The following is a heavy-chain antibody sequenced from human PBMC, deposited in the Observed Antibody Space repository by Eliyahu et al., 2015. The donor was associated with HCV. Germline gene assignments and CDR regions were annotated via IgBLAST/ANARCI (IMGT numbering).Heavy chain of an antibody. CDR3: AQLGDYGDYQGAFDI. J-gene: IGHJ3*02. CDR1: GISLXNVRMG. D-gene: IGHD4-17*01. V-gene: IGHV2-26*01. CDR2: IFSNDEK. Sequence: QVTLKESGPVLVKPTETLTLTCTVSGISLXNVRMGVSWIRQPPGKALEWLAHIFSNDEKSYSSSLKSRVTISKDTSKGQVVLNMTNMDPVDTATYYCAQLGDYGDYQGAFDIWGQGTMVTVSS.